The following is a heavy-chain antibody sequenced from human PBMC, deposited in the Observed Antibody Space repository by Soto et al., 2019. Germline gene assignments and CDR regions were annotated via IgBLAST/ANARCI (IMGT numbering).Heavy chain of an antibody. D-gene: IGHD2-2*01. CDR2: INAGNGNT. J-gene: IGHJ5*02. Sequence: ASVKVSCKASGYTFTSYAMHWVRQAPGQRLEWMGWINAGNGNTKYSQKFQGRVTITRHTSASTAYMELSSLRSEDTAVYYCARDIVVVPAFKGGCDPWGQGTLVTVSS. V-gene: IGHV1-3*01. CDR1: GYTFTSYA. CDR3: ARDIVVVPAFKGGCDP.